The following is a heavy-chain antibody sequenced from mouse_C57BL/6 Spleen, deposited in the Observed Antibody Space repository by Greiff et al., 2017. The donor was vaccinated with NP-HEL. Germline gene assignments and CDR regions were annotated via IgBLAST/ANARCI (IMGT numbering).Heavy chain of an antibody. CDR1: GYTFTGYW. CDR3: ARDTTVVKGFAY. Sequence: VQLQQSGAELMKPGASVKLSCKATGYTFTGYWIEWVKQRPGHGLEWIGEILPGSGSTNYNEKFKGKATFTADKSSNTAYMKLSSLTTEDSAIYNCARDTTVVKGFAYWGQGTLVTVSA. V-gene: IGHV1-9*01. CDR2: ILPGSGST. D-gene: IGHD1-1*01. J-gene: IGHJ3*01.